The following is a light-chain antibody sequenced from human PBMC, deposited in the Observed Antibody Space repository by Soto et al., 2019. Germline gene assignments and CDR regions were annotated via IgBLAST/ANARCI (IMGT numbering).Light chain of an antibody. Sequence: NFMLTQPHSVSESPGKTITISCTRSSGSIASNYVQWYQQRPGSAPTTVIYEDNQRPSGVPDRFSGSIDSSSNSASLTISGLKTEDEADYYSQSYDTSNRGVVFGGGTKLTVL. CDR1: SGSIASNY. V-gene: IGLV6-57*04. CDR3: QSYDTSNRGVV. CDR2: EDN. J-gene: IGLJ2*01.